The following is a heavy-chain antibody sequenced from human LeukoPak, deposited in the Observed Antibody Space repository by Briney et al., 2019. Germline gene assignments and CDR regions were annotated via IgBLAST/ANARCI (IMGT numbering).Heavy chain of an antibody. CDR3: ARGVIAAAITNWFDP. CDR2: ISSSSSYI. CDR1: GFTFSSYS. J-gene: IGHJ5*02. V-gene: IGHV3-21*01. Sequence: AGTLRLSCAASGFTFSSYSMNWVRQAPGKGLEWVSSISSSSSYIYYADSVKGRFTISRDNAKNSLYLQMNSLRAEDTAVYYCARGVIAAAITNWFDPWGQGTLVTVSS. D-gene: IGHD6-13*01.